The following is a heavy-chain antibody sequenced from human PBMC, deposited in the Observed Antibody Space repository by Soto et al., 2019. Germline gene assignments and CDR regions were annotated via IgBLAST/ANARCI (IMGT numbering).Heavy chain of an antibody. CDR2: ISAYNGNT. J-gene: IGHJ5*02. V-gene: IGHV1-18*01. CDR3: ARTPYMVRGVMGWFDP. CDR1: GYTFTSYG. D-gene: IGHD3-10*01. Sequence: ASVKVSCKASGYTFTSYGISWVRQAPGQGLEWMGWISAYNGNTNYAQKLQGRVTMTTDTSTSTAYMELRSLRSDDTAVYYCARTPYMVRGVMGWFDPWGQGTLVTVSS.